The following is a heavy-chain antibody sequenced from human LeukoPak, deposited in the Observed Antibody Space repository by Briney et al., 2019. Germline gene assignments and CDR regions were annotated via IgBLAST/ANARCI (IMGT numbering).Heavy chain of an antibody. CDR3: AAVEMATITPYYYYMDV. Sequence: GGSLRLSCAASGFTVSTNYMSWVRQAPGKGLEWVSVIYSGGSTYYADSVKGRFTISRDNSKNTLYLQMNSLRAEDTAVYYCAAVEMATITPYYYYMDVWGKGTTVTISS. D-gene: IGHD5-24*01. CDR2: IYSGGST. V-gene: IGHV3-53*01. J-gene: IGHJ6*03. CDR1: GFTVSTNY.